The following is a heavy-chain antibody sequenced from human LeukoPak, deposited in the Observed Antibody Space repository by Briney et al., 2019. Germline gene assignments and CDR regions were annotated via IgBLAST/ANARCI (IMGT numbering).Heavy chain of an antibody. J-gene: IGHJ6*03. CDR2: ISTSGST. Sequence: KSSQTLSLTCTVSGGSISSGSYYWSWIRQPAGKGLVWIVRISTSGSTNYNPSLKRRVTISVDTSKNQISLKLSSVTAADTAVYYCARDDPYYYYYMDVWGKGTTVTVSS. CDR1: GGSISSGSYY. CDR3: ARDDPYYYYYMDV. V-gene: IGHV4-61*02.